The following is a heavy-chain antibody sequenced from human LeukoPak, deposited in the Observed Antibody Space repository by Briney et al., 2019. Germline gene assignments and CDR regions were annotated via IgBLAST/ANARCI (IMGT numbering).Heavy chain of an antibody. D-gene: IGHD5-18*01. CDR3: ARSFHVDTTYFDY. CDR1: GCSISSSSYY. CDR2: IYYSGST. Sequence: SETLSLTCTVSGCSISSSSYYWGWIRQPPGKGLEWIGNIYYSGSTYYNPSLKSRVTISVDTSKNQFSLKLSSVTAADTAVYYCARSFHVDTTYFDYWGQGTLVTVSS. J-gene: IGHJ4*02. V-gene: IGHV4-39*01.